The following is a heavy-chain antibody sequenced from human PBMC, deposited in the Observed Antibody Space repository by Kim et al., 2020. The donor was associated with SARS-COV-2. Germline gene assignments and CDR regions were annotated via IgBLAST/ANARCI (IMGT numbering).Heavy chain of an antibody. J-gene: IGHJ4*02. CDR3: ARRLDY. CDR2: SSSSTI. V-gene: IGHV3-48*01. Sequence: SSSSTIYNADSVRGRFTISRDNAKNSLYLQMNSLRAEDTAVYYCARRLDYWGQGTLVTVSS.